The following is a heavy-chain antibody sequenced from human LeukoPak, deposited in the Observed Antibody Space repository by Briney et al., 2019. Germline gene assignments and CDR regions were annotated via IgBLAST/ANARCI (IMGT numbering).Heavy chain of an antibody. CDR2: MYDSGNT. D-gene: IGHD2-15*01. CDR1: GGSISSYY. Sequence: SETLSLTCTVSGGSISSYYWSWIRQPPGKGLEWIGYMYDSGNTRYNSSLKSRVTISVDTSKNQFYLKLSSVTAADTAVYYCARPRRDGVVAAFQWFDPWGQGTLVTVSS. V-gene: IGHV4-59*01. CDR3: ARPRRDGVVAAFQWFDP. J-gene: IGHJ5*02.